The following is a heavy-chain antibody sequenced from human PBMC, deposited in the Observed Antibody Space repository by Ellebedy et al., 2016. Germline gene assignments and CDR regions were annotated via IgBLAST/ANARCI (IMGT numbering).Heavy chain of an antibody. CDR3: ARGSDSRKVGY. Sequence: SETLSLTCAVSGGSLSDQYWSWIRQPPGRGLEWIGEIHPSGSSHYNPSLTSRVTISGDTSKNQFSLKLTSVTAADTALYYCARGSDSRKVGYWGQGTLVTVSS. V-gene: IGHV4-34*01. D-gene: IGHD3-22*01. J-gene: IGHJ4*02. CDR1: GGSLSDQY. CDR2: IHPSGSS.